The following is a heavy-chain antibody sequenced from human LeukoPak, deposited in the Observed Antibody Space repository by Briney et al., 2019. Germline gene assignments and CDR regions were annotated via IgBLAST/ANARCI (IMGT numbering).Heavy chain of an antibody. D-gene: IGHD6-19*01. Sequence: ETLSLTCTVSGGSISSSSYYWGWVRQPPGKGLEWVSSISSSSSYIYSADSVKGRFTISRDNAKNSLYLQLSTLRPEDTALYYCTRNSGWYGISWGQGTQVTVSS. CDR3: TRNSGWYGIS. CDR1: GGSISSSSYY. V-gene: IGHV3-21*04. CDR2: ISSSSSYI. J-gene: IGHJ4*02.